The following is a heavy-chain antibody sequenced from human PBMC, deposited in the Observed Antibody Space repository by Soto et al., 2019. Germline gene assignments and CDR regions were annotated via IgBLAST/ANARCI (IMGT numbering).Heavy chain of an antibody. J-gene: IGHJ4*02. CDR3: ASFAYYDYIWGSYLDY. D-gene: IGHD3-16*02. CDR1: GFTFSSYA. Sequence: PGGSLRLSCAASGFTFSSYAMSWVRQAPGKGLEWVSAISGSGGSTYYADSVKGRFTISRDNSKNSLFLQMNSLRAEDTAVYYCASFAYYDYIWGSYLDYWGQGTLVTVSS. CDR2: ISGSGGST. V-gene: IGHV3-23*01.